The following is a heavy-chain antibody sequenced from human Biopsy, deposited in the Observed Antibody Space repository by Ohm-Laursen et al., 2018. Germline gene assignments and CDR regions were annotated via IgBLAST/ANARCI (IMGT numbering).Heavy chain of an antibody. CDR3: ARVGVGAPSIDYFDS. CDR2: IYYSGST. Sequence: SETLSLTCTVSDGSINSYYWNWIRQPPGKGLEWIGYIYYSGSTNYNPSLKSRVTISVDRSKNHFSLELSSVTAADTAVYYCARVGVGAPSIDYFDSWGQGALVTVSS. J-gene: IGHJ4*02. V-gene: IGHV4-59*01. CDR1: DGSINSYY. D-gene: IGHD1-26*01.